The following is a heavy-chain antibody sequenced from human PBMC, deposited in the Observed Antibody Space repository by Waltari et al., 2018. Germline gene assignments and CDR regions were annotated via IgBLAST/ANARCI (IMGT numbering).Heavy chain of an antibody. D-gene: IGHD2-2*01. J-gene: IGHJ4*02. Sequence: QVQLVQSGAEVKKPGSSVKVSCKASGGTFSSYAISWVRQAPGQGLEWMGGIIPILGTANYAQKFQGRVTITTDESTSTGYMELSSLRSEDTAVYYCARAPAAGRVLAPDFDYWGQGTLVTVSS. CDR3: ARAPAAGRVLAPDFDY. CDR2: IIPILGTA. V-gene: IGHV1-69*05. CDR1: GGTFSSYA.